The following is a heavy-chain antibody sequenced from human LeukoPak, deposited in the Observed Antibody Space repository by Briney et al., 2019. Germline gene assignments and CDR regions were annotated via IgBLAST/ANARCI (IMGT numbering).Heavy chain of an antibody. CDR1: GGSISDYY. CDR3: ARSCLIVDIVATIRARLGGNAFDI. D-gene: IGHD5-12*01. Sequence: PSETLSLTCNVSGGSISDYYWSWIRQPPGKGLEWIGYMYYSGTTNYNPSLKSRVTISVDTSKNQFSLKLSSVTAADTAVYYCARSCLIVDIVATIRARLGGNAFDIWGQGTMVTVSS. J-gene: IGHJ3*02. V-gene: IGHV4-59*12. CDR2: MYYSGTT.